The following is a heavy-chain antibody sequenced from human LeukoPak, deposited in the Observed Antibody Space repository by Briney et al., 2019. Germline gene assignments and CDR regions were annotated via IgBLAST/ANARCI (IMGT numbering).Heavy chain of an antibody. D-gene: IGHD3-10*01. CDR2: TSGSGGST. J-gene: IGHJ4*02. CDR3: AKDLYYYGSGSLDY. Sequence: GGSLRLSCAASGITFSSYAMSWVRQAPGKGLEWVSATSGSGGSTFCADSVKGRFTISRDNSKNTLYLQMNSLRAEDTAVYYCAKDLYYYGSGSLDYWGQGILVTVSS. CDR1: GITFSSYA. V-gene: IGHV3-23*01.